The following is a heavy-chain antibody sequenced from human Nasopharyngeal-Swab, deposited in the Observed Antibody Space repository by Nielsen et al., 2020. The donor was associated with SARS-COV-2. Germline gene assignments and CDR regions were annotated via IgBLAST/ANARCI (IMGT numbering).Heavy chain of an antibody. J-gene: IGHJ6*03. D-gene: IGHD2-2*01. V-gene: IGHV3-7*01. CDR2: IKQDGSEK. CDR3: ARDNHCSSTSCYLWFSAYYYYMDV. Sequence: WIRQPDGEGLAWVANIKQDGSEKYYVDSVKGRFTISRDNAKNSLYLQMNSLRAEDTAVYYCARDNHCSSTSCYLWFSAYYYYMDVWGKGTTVTVSS.